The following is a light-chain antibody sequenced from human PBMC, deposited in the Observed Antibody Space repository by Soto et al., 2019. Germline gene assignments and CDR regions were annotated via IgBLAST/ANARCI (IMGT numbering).Light chain of an antibody. J-gene: IGKJ3*01. CDR2: GAS. Sequence: EIVLTQSPGTLSLSPGERATLSCRASQSVSNNYLAWYQQKPGQAPRLLIYGASNRATGIPARFSGSGSGTDFTLTISSLEPEDFAVYYCQQYGSSPFTFGPGTKVDIK. V-gene: IGKV3-20*01. CDR1: QSVSNNY. CDR3: QQYGSSPFT.